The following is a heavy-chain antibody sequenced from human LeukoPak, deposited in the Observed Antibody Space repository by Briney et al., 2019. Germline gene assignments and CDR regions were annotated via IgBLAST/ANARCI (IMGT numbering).Heavy chain of an antibody. CDR2: IIPIFGTA. CDR3: ARAPGRAVTTFWFDP. CDR1: GGTFSSYA. V-gene: IGHV1-69*06. J-gene: IGHJ5*02. Sequence: ASVKVSCKASGGTFSSYAISWVRQAPGQGLEWMGGIIPIFGTANYAQKFQGRVTITADKSTSTAYMELSSLRSEDTAVYYCARAPGRAVTTFWFDPWGQGTLVTVSS. D-gene: IGHD4-17*01.